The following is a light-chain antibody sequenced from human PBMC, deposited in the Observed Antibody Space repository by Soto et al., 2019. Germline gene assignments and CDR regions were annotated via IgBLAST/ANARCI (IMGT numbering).Light chain of an antibody. Sequence: QSVLTQPASVSGSPGQPITISRTGTSSDVGGYNYVSWYQKHPGKAPKLMISGVTNRPAGVSNRFSGSKSGNTASLTITGLQAEDEADYYCSSYTTSSTWVFGGGTQLTVL. V-gene: IGLV2-14*01. J-gene: IGLJ3*02. CDR2: GVT. CDR3: SSYTTSSTWV. CDR1: SSDVGGYNY.